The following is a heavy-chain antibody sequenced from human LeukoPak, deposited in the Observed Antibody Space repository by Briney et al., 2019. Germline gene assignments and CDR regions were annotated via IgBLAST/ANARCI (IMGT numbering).Heavy chain of an antibody. CDR1: GGSIRSSYYY. D-gene: IGHD2-15*01. Sequence: PSETLSLTCTVSGGSIRSSYYYWGWIRQPPGKGLEWIGSIYYSGSTYYNSSLKSRVTISVDTSKNQFSLKLSSVTAADTAVYYCARDCSGGSCYAGDYWGQGTLVTVSS. CDR2: IYYSGST. CDR3: ARDCSGGSCYAGDY. V-gene: IGHV4-39*07. J-gene: IGHJ4*02.